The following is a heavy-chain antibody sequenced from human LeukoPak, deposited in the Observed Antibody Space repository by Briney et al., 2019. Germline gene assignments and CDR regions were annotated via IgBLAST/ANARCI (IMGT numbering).Heavy chain of an antibody. CDR2: ISGGGHNT. V-gene: IGHV3-23*01. D-gene: IGHD3-10*01. J-gene: IGHJ6*02. Sequence: GGSLRLSCAASGFTFSSYAMSWVRQAPEKGLEWVSAISGGGHNTYYADSVKGRFTISRDNSKNTLYLQMNSLRAEDTAVYYCAKDFYYGSVYGMDVWGQGTTVTVSS. CDR1: GFTFSSYA. CDR3: AKDFYYGSVYGMDV.